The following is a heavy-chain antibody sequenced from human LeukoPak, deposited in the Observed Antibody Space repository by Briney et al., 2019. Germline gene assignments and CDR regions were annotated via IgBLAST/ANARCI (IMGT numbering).Heavy chain of an antibody. CDR1: GYTFTSFG. D-gene: IGHD3-3*01. CDR3: ARDEPPHYDFWSGYHGNWFDP. V-gene: IGHV1-18*01. Sequence: GASVKVSCKASGYTFTSFGISWVRQAPGQGLEWMGWISAYNGNTNSAQKLQGRVTMTTDTSTSTAYMELRSLRSDDTAVYYCARDEPPHYDFWSGYHGNWFDPWGQGTLVTVSS. J-gene: IGHJ5*02. CDR2: ISAYNGNT.